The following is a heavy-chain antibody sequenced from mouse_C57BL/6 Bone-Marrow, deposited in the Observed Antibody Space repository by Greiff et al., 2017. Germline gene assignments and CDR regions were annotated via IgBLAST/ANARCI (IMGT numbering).Heavy chain of an antibody. CDR3: ARTVVARSYWYFDV. Sequence: VQLQQSGPELVKPGDSVKISCKASGYSFTGYFMNWVMQSHGKSLEWIGRINPYNGDTFYNQKFKGKATLTVDKSSSTAHMELRSLTSEDSAVYYCARTVVARSYWYFDVWGTGTTGTVSS. CDR2: INPYNGDT. D-gene: IGHD1-1*01. CDR1: GYSFTGYF. J-gene: IGHJ1*03. V-gene: IGHV1-20*01.